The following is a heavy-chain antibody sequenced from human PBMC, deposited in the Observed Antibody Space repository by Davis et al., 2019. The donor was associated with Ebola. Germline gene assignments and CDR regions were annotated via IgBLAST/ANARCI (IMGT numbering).Heavy chain of an antibody. V-gene: IGHV3-23*01. J-gene: IGHJ4*02. D-gene: IGHD3-22*01. CDR2: ISGSGGST. CDR3: ARRPYDSSGYHLDY. CDR1: GFTFSNAW. Sequence: GESLKISCVASGFTFSNAWMSWVRQAPGKGLEWVSAISGSGGSTYYADSVKGRFTISRDNSKNTLYLQMNSLRAEDTAVYYCARRPYDSSGYHLDYWGQGTLVTVSS.